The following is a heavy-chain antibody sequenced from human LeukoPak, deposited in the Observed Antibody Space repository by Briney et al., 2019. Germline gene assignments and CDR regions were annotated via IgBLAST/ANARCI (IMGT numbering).Heavy chain of an antibody. CDR1: GYTFTSYG. V-gene: IGHV1-18*01. CDR3: ARFPSPMVVAATPPDY. D-gene: IGHD2-15*01. J-gene: IGHJ4*02. Sequence: ASVKVSCKASGYTFTSYGISWVRQAPGQGLGWMGWIGAYNGNTNYAQKLQGRVTMTTDTSTSTAYMELRSLRSDDTAVYYCARFPSPMVVAATPPDYWGQGTLVTVSS. CDR2: IGAYNGNT.